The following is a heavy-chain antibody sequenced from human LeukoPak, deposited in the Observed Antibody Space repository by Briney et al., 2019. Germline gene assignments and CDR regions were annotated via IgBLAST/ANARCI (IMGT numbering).Heavy chain of an antibody. V-gene: IGHV1-2*02. CDR3: ARDPSTSYYVDF. J-gene: IGHJ4*02. Sequence: ASVKVSCKASGYTFTAYYIHWVRQAPGQGLEWMGWINPNSGGTKYAQKFQGRFTMTRDTAISTAYMELSRLTSDDTAVYYCARDPSTSYYVDFWGRGTLVTVSS. CDR2: INPNSGGT. CDR1: GYTFTAYY. D-gene: IGHD6-6*01.